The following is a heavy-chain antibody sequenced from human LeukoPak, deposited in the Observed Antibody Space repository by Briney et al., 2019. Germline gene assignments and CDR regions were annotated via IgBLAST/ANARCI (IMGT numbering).Heavy chain of an antibody. D-gene: IGHD3-3*01. J-gene: IGHJ6*02. Sequence: PGRSLRLSCAASGFTFSSYGMHWVRQAPGKGLEWVAVIWYDGSNKYYADSVKGRFTISRDNSKNTLYLQMNSLRAEDTAVYYCARDDKSPYYDFWSGYYFGYYYGMDVWGQGTTVTVSS. CDR1: GFTFSSYG. V-gene: IGHV3-33*01. CDR3: ARDDKSPYYDFWSGYYFGYYYGMDV. CDR2: IWYDGSNK.